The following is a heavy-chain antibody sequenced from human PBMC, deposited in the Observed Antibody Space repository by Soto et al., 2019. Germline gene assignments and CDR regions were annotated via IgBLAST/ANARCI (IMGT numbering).Heavy chain of an antibody. D-gene: IGHD3-3*02. V-gene: IGHV1-69*12. CDR2: IMPVFRTP. CDR1: GGTFSNSA. Sequence: QVHLEQSGAEVKKPGSSVKVSCKASGGTFSNSAISWVRQAPGQGLEWMGGIMPVFRTPDYAQKFQGRVTVTADESTSTAYMELSGLRSDYTAVYYCARDKDRPQLGGNYYYILDVWGQGTTVTVSS. J-gene: IGHJ6*02. CDR3: ARDKDRPQLGGNYYYILDV.